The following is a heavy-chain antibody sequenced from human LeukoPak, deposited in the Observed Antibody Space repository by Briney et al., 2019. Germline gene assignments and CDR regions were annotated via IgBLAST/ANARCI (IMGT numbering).Heavy chain of an antibody. V-gene: IGHV5-51*01. Sequence: GESLKISCKGSGYSFTTYWIAWVRQMPEKGLECMGIIYPGDSDTRYSPSFQGQVTISADKSINTAYLQWSSLKASDTAMYYCARHDVIGRTWCPFDYWGQGTLVTVSS. D-gene: IGHD3-16*02. CDR1: GYSFTTYW. J-gene: IGHJ4*02. CDR2: IYPGDSDT. CDR3: ARHDVIGRTWCPFDY.